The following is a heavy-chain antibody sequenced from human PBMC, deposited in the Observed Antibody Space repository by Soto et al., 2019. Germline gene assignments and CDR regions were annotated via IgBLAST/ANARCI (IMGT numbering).Heavy chain of an antibody. J-gene: IGHJ4*02. Sequence: HPGGSLRLSCAASGFTFSSYAMHWVRQAPGKGLEWVAVISYDGSNKYYADSVKGRFTISRDNSKNTLYLQMNSLRAEDTAVYYCARDRGDGYNFAYYFDYWGQGTLVTVSS. V-gene: IGHV3-30-3*01. D-gene: IGHD5-12*01. CDR3: ARDRGDGYNFAYYFDY. CDR2: ISYDGSNK. CDR1: GFTFSSYA.